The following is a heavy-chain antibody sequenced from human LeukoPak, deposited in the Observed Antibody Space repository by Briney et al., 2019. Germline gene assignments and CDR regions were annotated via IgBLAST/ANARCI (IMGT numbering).Heavy chain of an antibody. J-gene: IGHJ4*02. CDR3: ARGSSGWYVQYYYDY. CDR1: GFTFSSYW. CDR2: IKQDGSEK. Sequence: GGSLRLSCAASGFTFSSYWMSWVRQAPGKGLEWVANIKQDGSEKYYVDSVKGRFTISRDNAKNSLYLQMNSLRAEDTAVYYCARGSSGWYVQYYYDYWGQATLVTVSS. V-gene: IGHV3-7*01. D-gene: IGHD6-13*01.